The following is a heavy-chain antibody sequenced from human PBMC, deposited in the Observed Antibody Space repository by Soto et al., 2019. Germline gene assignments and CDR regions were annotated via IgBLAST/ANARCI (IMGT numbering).Heavy chain of an antibody. CDR3: AKDHSYCSGGSCYSAIFDY. D-gene: IGHD2-15*01. CDR2: ISGSGGST. CDR1: GFTFSSYA. J-gene: IGHJ4*02. V-gene: IGHV3-23*01. Sequence: GESLKISCAASGFTFSSYAMSWVRQAPGKGLEWVSAISGSGGSTYYADSVKGRFTISRDNSKNTLYLQMNSLRAEDTAVYYCAKDHSYCSGGSCYSAIFDYWGQGTLVTVSS.